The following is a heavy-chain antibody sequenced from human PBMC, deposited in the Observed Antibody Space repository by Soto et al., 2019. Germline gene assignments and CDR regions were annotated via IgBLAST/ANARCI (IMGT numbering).Heavy chain of an antibody. CDR3: ARDVLFQTYYYDSSGYNHDAFDI. Sequence: GASVKVSCKASGYTFTSYGISWVRQAPGQGLEWMGWISAYNGNTNYAQKLQGRVTMTTDTSTSTAYMELRSLRSDDTAVYYCARDVLFQTYYYDSSGYNHDAFDIWGQGTMVTVSS. J-gene: IGHJ3*02. CDR1: GYTFTSYG. D-gene: IGHD3-22*01. CDR2: ISAYNGNT. V-gene: IGHV1-18*01.